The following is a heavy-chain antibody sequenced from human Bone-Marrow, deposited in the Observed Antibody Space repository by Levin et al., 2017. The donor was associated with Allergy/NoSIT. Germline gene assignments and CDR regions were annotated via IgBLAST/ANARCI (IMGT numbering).Heavy chain of an antibody. D-gene: IGHD6-6*01. CDR1: GYTFTGYY. V-gene: IGHV1-2*06. CDR2: INPNSGGT. J-gene: IGHJ4*02. CDR3: ARDYSSSTFDY. Sequence: PGESLKISCKASGYTFTGYYMHWVRQAPGQGLEWMGRINPNSGGTNYAQKFQGRVTMTRDTSISTAYMELSRLRSDDTAVYYCARDYSSSTFDYWGQGTLVTVSS.